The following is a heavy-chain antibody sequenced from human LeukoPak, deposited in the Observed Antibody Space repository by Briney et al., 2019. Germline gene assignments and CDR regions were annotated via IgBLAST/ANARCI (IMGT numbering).Heavy chain of an antibody. CDR1: GFTFSNYG. CDR3: VKGYCSSMSCYHFDY. J-gene: IGHJ4*02. V-gene: IGHV3-30*02. Sequence: GGSLRLSCAASGFTFSNYGMHWVRQAPGKGLEWVAFIRYDGSNKNYADSVKGRFTISRDRSKSTLYLQMNSLKVEDTAVYYCVKGYCSSMSCYHFDYWGQGTLVTVSS. CDR2: IRYDGSNK. D-gene: IGHD2-2*01.